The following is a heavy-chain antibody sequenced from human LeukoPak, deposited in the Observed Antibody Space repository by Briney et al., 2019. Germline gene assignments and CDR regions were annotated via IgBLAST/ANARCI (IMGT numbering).Heavy chain of an antibody. D-gene: IGHD3-10*01. CDR3: GRSGGGYFDY. J-gene: IGHJ4*02. V-gene: IGHV4-4*02. CDR2: IYHSGST. CDR1: GGSISSSNW. Sequence: PSETLSLTCAVSGGSISSSNWWSWVRQPPGKGLEWIGEIYHSGSTKYNPSLKSRVPISVDKSNNQFSLKLSSVTAADTAVYYCGRSGGGYFDYWGQGTLVTVSS.